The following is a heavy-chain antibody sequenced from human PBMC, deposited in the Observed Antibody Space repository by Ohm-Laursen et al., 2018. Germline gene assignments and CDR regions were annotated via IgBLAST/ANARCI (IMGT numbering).Heavy chain of an antibody. J-gene: IGHJ4*02. CDR1: GGSISGYY. Sequence: SETLSLTCTVSGGSISGYYWSWIRQPPGRGLEWIAYTYYSGSTNYNPSLSSRVTISVDTSKNQFSLKLSSVTAADTAVYYCTRGEVPWRLDYWGQGTLVTVSS. CDR2: TYYSGST. V-gene: IGHV4-59*01. D-gene: IGHD6-25*01. CDR3: TRGEVPWRLDY.